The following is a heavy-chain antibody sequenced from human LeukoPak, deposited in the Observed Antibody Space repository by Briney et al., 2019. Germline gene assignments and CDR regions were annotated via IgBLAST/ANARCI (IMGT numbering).Heavy chain of an antibody. CDR2: INGVGTDR. D-gene: IGHD5-12*01. CDR1: GFTFSRHY. Sequence: GGSLRLSCAASGFTFSRHYMHWVRQAPGKGLVRVSRINGVGTDRIYADSVKGRFTISRDNAKNSLYLQMNSLRAEDTALYYCAKVGSGYDYTSGPFDIWGQGTMVTVSS. J-gene: IGHJ3*02. CDR3: AKVGSGYDYTSGPFDI. V-gene: IGHV3-74*01.